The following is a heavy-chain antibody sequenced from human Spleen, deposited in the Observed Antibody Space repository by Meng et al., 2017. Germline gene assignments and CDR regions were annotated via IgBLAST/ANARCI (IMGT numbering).Heavy chain of an antibody. CDR1: GFSFNTYD. J-gene: IGHJ6*02. CDR2: IWYDGSNK. CDR3: ARQASGTDV. V-gene: IGHV3-33*01. Sequence: GESLKISCAASGFSFNTYDMHWVRQAPGKGLEWVALIWYDGSNKYYADSVKGRFTISRDNSNNTVYLQMNSLRAEDTAVFYCARQASGTDVWGRGTTVTVSS.